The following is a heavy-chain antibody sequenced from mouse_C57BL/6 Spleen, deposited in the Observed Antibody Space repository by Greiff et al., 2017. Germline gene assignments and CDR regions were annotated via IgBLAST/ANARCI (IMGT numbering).Heavy chain of an antibody. Sequence: EVQLQQSGPGLAKPSQTLSLTCSVTGYSITSDYWNWFRKFPGNKLEYMGYISYSGSTYYNPSLKSRISITRDTSKNQYYLQLNSVTTEDTATYYCARSHDGYYVLDYWGQGTTLTVSS. CDR3: ARSHDGYYVLDY. CDR2: ISYSGST. D-gene: IGHD2-3*01. V-gene: IGHV3-8*01. J-gene: IGHJ2*01. CDR1: GYSITSDY.